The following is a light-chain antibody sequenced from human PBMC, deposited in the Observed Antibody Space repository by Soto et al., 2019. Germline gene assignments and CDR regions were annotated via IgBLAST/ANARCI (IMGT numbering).Light chain of an antibody. CDR2: RND. CDR1: RSNIRSNY. Sequence: QSVLTQAPSASGTPGQRVTISCSGSRSNIRSNYVYWYQQLPGTAPKLLIYRNDQRPSGVPDRFSGSKSGTSASLVISGLRSEDEADYSCAAWDDSLCGAVFGGGTQLTVL. V-gene: IGLV1-47*01. CDR3: AAWDDSLCGAV. J-gene: IGLJ7*01.